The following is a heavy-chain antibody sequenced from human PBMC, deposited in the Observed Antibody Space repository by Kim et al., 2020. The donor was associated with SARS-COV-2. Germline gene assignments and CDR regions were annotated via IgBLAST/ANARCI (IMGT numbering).Heavy chain of an antibody. Sequence: GGSLRLSCAASGFTFSNAWMSWVRQAPGKGLEWVGRIKSKTDGGTTDYAAPVKGRFTISRDDSKNTLYLQMNSLKTEDTAVYYCTTESNEWITFGGVIVAVDCWGQGTLAAVSS. CDR1: GFTFSNAW. CDR3: TTESNEWITFGGVIVAVDC. CDR2: IKSKTDGGTT. D-gene: IGHD3-16*02. V-gene: IGHV3-15*01. J-gene: IGHJ4*02.